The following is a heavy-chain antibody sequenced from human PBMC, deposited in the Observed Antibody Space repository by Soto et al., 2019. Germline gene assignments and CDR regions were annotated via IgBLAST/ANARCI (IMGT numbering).Heavy chain of an antibody. Sequence: SETLSLTCTVSGGSISSYYWSWIRQPPGKGLEWIGYIYYSGSTNYNPSLKSRVTISVDTSKNQFSLKLCSVTAADTAVYYCARAEVLAVAGIWGSAFDIWGQGTMVTVSS. CDR1: GGSISSYY. CDR2: IYYSGST. CDR3: ARAEVLAVAGIWGSAFDI. D-gene: IGHD6-19*01. J-gene: IGHJ3*02. V-gene: IGHV4-59*01.